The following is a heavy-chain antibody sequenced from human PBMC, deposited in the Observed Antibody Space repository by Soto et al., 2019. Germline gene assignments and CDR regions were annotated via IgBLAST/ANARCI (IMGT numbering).Heavy chain of an antibody. J-gene: IGHJ6*02. Sequence: SVKVSCKASGGTFSSYTISWVRQAPGQGLEWMGRIIPILGIANYAQKFQGRVTITADKSTSTAYMELSSLRSEDTAVYYCARGDYYYGSGSLYYYYYGMAVWGQGTTVIVSS. CDR2: IIPILGIA. V-gene: IGHV1-69*02. CDR3: ARGDYYYGSGSLYYYYYGMAV. CDR1: GGTFSSYT. D-gene: IGHD3-10*01.